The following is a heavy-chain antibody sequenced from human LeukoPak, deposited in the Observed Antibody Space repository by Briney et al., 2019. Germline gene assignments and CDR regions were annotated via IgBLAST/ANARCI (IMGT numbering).Heavy chain of an antibody. J-gene: IGHJ5*02. CDR2: INHSGST. CDR1: GGSFSGYY. Sequence: SETLSLTCAVYGGSFSGYYWSWIRQPPGKGLEWIGEINHSGSTNYNPSLKSRVTMSVDTSKNQFSLKLSSVTAADTAVYYCAREQTNLDPWGQGTLVTVSS. V-gene: IGHV4-34*01. CDR3: AREQTNLDP.